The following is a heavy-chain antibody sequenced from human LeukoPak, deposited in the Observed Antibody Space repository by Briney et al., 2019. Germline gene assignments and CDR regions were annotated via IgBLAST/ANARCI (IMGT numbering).Heavy chain of an antibody. V-gene: IGHV1-18*01. J-gene: IGHJ4*02. Sequence: VASVKVSSKASGYTFTSYGISWVRQAPGQGLEWKGWISAYNGNTNYAQKLQGRVTMTTDTSTSTAYMELRSLRSEGTAVYYCARALEAVAGTIDYWGQGTLVTVSS. D-gene: IGHD6-19*01. CDR3: ARALEAVAGTIDY. CDR2: ISAYNGNT. CDR1: GYTFTSYG.